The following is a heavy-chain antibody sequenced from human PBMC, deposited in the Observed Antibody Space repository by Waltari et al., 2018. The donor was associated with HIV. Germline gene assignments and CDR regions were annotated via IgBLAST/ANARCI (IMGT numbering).Heavy chain of an antibody. D-gene: IGHD6-19*01. CDR3: AREDSSVDY. CDR1: GYSISSGYY. CDR2: IYHSGST. J-gene: IGHJ4*01. Sequence: QVQLQESGPGLVKPSETLSLTCAVSGYSISSGYYWGWIRQPPGKGLEWIGSIYHSGSTYYNPSLKSRVTISVDTSKNQFSLKLSSVTAADTAVYYCAREDSSVDYWGQEPWSPSPQ. V-gene: IGHV4-38-2*02.